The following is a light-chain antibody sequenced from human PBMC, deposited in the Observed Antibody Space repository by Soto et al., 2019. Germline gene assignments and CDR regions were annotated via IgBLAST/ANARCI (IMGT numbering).Light chain of an antibody. Sequence: DLQMTQSPSTLSSSLGDRVTITCRASQSISSWLAWYQQKPGKAPKLLIYDASSLESGVQSRFSGSGSGTEFTLTIRSLQPDDFATYYCKQYNSYWTCGQGTKVDIK. CDR1: QSISSW. CDR2: DAS. J-gene: IGKJ1*01. CDR3: KQYNSYWT. V-gene: IGKV1-5*01.